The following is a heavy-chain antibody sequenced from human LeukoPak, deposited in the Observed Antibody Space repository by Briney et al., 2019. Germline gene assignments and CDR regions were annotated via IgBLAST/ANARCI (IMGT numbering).Heavy chain of an antibody. Sequence: PGGSLRLSCAASGFTFSSYWMHWVRQAPGKGLVWVSRINSDGSSTSYADSVKGRFTVSRDNSKNTLSLQMNSLRAEDTAVYYCAKDRSVSYSGFDCWGQGTLVTVSS. CDR3: AKDRSVSYSGFDC. D-gene: IGHD1-26*01. CDR1: GFTFSSYW. V-gene: IGHV3-74*01. CDR2: INSDGSST. J-gene: IGHJ4*02.